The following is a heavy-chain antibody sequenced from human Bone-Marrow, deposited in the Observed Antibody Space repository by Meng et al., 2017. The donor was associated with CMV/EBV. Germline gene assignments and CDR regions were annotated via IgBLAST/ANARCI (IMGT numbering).Heavy chain of an antibody. J-gene: IGHJ5*02. CDR3: ASDNVWGAIFGVATPSWFDP. V-gene: IGHV4-59*12. D-gene: IGHD3-3*01. Sequence: SETLPLTFTVPGGSRRGSYWSWIRQPPGKGLEWIGYIYHSGSTNDNLTLKSRVTIALDTSKQQLSLNLHSVTAAYAAVYYCASDNVWGAIFGVATPSWFDPWGQGTLVTVSS. CDR2: IYHSGST. CDR1: GGSRRGSY.